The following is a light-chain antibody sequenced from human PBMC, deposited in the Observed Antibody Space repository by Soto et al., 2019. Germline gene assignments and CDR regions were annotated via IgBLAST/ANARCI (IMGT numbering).Light chain of an antibody. CDR3: SSYTTSSTVA. V-gene: IGLV2-14*01. CDR2: EVS. J-gene: IGLJ2*01. Sequence: QSALTQSASVSGSPGQSITISCTGTSSDIGGYNYVSWYQQHPDKAHKLMIFEVSNRPSGVSNRFSGSKSGNTASLTISGLLPEDEADYYCSSYTTSSTVAFGGGTKVTVL. CDR1: SSDIGGYNY.